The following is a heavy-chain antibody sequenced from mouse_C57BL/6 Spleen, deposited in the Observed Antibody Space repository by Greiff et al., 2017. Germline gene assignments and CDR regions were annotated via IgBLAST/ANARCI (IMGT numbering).Heavy chain of an antibody. CDR3: TRVTTVVAKLFDY. D-gene: IGHD1-1*01. CDR1: GYTFTDYE. Sequence: VKLQESGAELVRPGASVTLSCKASGYTFTDYEMHWVKQTPVHGLEWIGAIDPETGGTAYNQKFKGKAILTADKSSSTAYMELRSLTSEDSAVYYCTRVTTVVAKLFDYWGQGTTLTVSS. J-gene: IGHJ2*01. V-gene: IGHV1-15*01. CDR2: IDPETGGT.